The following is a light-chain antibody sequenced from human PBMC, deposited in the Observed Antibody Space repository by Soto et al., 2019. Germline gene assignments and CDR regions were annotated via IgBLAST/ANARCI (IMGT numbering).Light chain of an antibody. CDR1: QNISSY. Sequence: IVLTQSPATLSLSPVKRATLSCMASQNISSYLIWYQQKPGQAPRLLIYDASNRAAGIPARFSGSGSGTDFTLTISSLEPEDFAVYYCQQRSNWPITFGQGTRLEIK. V-gene: IGKV3-11*01. CDR2: DAS. J-gene: IGKJ5*01. CDR3: QQRSNWPIT.